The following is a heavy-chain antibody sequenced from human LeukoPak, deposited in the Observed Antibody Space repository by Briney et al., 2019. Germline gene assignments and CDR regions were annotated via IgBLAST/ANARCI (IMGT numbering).Heavy chain of an antibody. J-gene: IGHJ4*02. V-gene: IGHV1-69*04. D-gene: IGHD3-22*01. CDR1: GGTFSSYA. Sequence: ASVKVSCKASGGTFSSYAISWVRQAPGQGLEWMGRIIPILGIANYAQKFQGRVAITVDKSTSTAYMELSSLRSEDTAVYYCARERYYYDSSGYYYPGSVYYFDYWGQGTLVTVSS. CDR2: IIPILGIA. CDR3: ARERYYYDSSGYYYPGSVYYFDY.